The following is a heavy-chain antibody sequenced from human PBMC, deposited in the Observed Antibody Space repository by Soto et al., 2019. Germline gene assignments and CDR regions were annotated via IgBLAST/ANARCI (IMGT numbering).Heavy chain of an antibody. J-gene: IGHJ4*02. CDR3: AREGMGFGY. CDR2: VYSTGST. CDR1: WFTVSSYY. Sequence: GGSLRLSCAASWFTVSSYYMSWVRQAPGKGLEWVSVVYSTGSTYYADSVKGRFTISRDISKNMIYLQMDSLRAEDTAVYYCAREGMGFGYWGQGTLVTVSS. V-gene: IGHV3-53*01. D-gene: IGHD1-26*01.